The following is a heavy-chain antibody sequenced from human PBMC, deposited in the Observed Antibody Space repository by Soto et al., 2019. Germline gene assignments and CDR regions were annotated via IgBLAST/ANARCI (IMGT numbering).Heavy chain of an antibody. CDR3: ARAQSTGWHYFDY. V-gene: IGHV3-33*01. CDR2: IGFAGNNK. D-gene: IGHD6-19*01. Sequence: PGGSLRLSCVASGFPFDSYGIHWVRRAPGKGLEWVATIGFAGNNKYYADSVKGRFTISRDNSKNTLYLHINSLKVDDTAMYYCARAQSTGWHYFDYWGPGTLVTVSS. CDR1: GFPFDSYG. J-gene: IGHJ4*02.